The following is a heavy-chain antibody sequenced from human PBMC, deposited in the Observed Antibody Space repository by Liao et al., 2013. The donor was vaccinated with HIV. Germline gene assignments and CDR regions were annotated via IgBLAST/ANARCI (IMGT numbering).Heavy chain of an antibody. CDR3: ATSGGPYWFFNI. CDR1: GGSMGDYY. Sequence: VQLQESGPGLVKPSEALSLTCIVSGGSMGDYYWNWIRQSPGRGLEWLGYVSDSGSTNYNPSLESRLSISIETSRNRFSLRVSSATAADAAVYYCATSGGPYWFFNIWGRGTPVAVSS. J-gene: IGHJ2*01. D-gene: IGHD3-16*01. CDR2: VSDSGST. V-gene: IGHV4-59*03.